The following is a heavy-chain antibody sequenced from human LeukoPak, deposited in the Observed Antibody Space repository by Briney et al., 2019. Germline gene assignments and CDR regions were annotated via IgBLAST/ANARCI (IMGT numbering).Heavy chain of an antibody. V-gene: IGHV4-59*12. CDR3: AREYYFGFDP. Sequence: SETLSLTCAVSGGSISSYYWSWIRQPPGKGLEWIGYISYSGSTNYNPSLKGRVTMSVDTSKNQFSLQLRSVTAADTAVYYCAREYYFGFDPWGQGTLVTVSS. CDR2: ISYSGST. J-gene: IGHJ5*02. D-gene: IGHD3-10*01. CDR1: GGSISSYY.